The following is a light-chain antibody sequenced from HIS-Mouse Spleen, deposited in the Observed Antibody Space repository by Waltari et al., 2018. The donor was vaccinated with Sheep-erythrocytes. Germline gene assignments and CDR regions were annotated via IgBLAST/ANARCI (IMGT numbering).Light chain of an antibody. Sequence: QSALTQPRSVSGSPGQSVTISCTGTSSDVGGYNYVSWYQQHPGKAPKPMIYDVSNRPSGVPDRFSGSKSGNTASLTVSGLQAEDEADYYCSSYAGSNNWVFGGGTKLTVL. CDR2: DVS. V-gene: IGLV2-11*01. CDR1: SSDVGGYNY. CDR3: SSYAGSNNWV. J-gene: IGLJ3*02.